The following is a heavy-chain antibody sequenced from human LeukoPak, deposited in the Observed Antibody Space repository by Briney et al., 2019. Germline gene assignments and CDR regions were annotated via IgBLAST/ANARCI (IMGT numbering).Heavy chain of an antibody. CDR2: INRDGSRI. V-gene: IGHV3-74*01. CDR3: VRDFVGPDEY. Sequence: PGGSLRLSCAASGFTLSSYAMSWVRQAPGKGLVWVSRINRDGSRIDHADSVRGRFTISRDNAKNTLYLQMNSLGVEDTAVYYCVRDFVGPDEYWGQGTQVTVSS. CDR1: GFTLSSYA. J-gene: IGHJ4*02. D-gene: IGHD2-21*01.